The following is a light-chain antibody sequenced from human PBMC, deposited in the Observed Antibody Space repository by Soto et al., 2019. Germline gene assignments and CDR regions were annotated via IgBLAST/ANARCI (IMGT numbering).Light chain of an antibody. J-gene: IGKJ1*01. CDR2: LGS. CDR3: MQALQTPT. Sequence: IVMTQSPLSLPVTPGESASISCRSSQSLLHSNGYNYLDWYLQKPGQSPQLLIYLGSNRASGVPDRFSGSGSGTDFTLRISRVEAEDVGVYYCMQALQTPTFGQGTKVDIK. V-gene: IGKV2-28*01. CDR1: QSLLHSNGYNY.